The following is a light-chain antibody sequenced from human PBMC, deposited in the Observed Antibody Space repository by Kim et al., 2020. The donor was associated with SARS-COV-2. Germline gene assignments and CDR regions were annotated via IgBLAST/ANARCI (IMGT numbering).Light chain of an antibody. CDR3: NSWDSTGNHVV. J-gene: IGLJ3*02. CDR1: SLRRWY. V-gene: IGLV3-19*01. CDR2: GKN. Sequence: SSELTQDPAVSVALGQTVRITCQGDSLRRWYAAWYQQKPGQAPVPVIYGKNNRPSGIPDRFSASSSGDTASLTITGAQAEDEADYYCNSWDSTGNHVVFGGGTKLTVL.